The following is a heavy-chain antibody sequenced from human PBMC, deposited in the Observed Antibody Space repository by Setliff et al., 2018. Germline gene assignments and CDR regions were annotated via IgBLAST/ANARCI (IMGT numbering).Heavy chain of an antibody. CDR2: INHSGST. CDR1: GGSFSTYY. J-gene: IGHJ4*02. CDR3: ARLWISYESNTYFYPKYFDY. D-gene: IGHD3-22*01. V-gene: IGHV4-34*01. Sequence: SETLSLTCAVYGGSFSTYYWIWIRQPPGTGMEWIGEINHSGSTNYNPSLNSRVAISVDTSENQFSLRLNSVTAADTAVYYCARLWISYESNTYFYPKYFDYWGQGTLVTVSS.